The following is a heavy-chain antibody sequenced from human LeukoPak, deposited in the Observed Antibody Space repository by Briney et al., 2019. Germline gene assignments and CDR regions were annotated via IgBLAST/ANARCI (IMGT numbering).Heavy chain of an antibody. Sequence: SETLSLTCTVSGGFISSSSYYWGWIRQPPGKGLEWIGSIYYSGNTYYNPSLKSRVTISVDTSKNQFSLKLSSVTAADTAVYYCARLRSDSSSWYLAYWGQGTLVTVSS. V-gene: IGHV4-39*01. CDR1: GGFISSSSYY. CDR3: ARLRSDSSSWYLAY. CDR2: IYYSGNT. J-gene: IGHJ4*02. D-gene: IGHD6-13*01.